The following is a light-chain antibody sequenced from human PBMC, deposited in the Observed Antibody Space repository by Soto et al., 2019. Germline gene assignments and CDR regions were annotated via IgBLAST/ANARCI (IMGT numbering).Light chain of an antibody. V-gene: IGKV3-20*01. J-gene: IGKJ5*01. CDR2: GAS. Sequence: IILTQSPGTLSLSPGERATLSCRASQSVSSSYLAWYQQKPGQAPRLLIYGASSRATGIPDRFSGSGSGTDFTLTINRLEPEDFAVYYCQQYGSSITFGQGTRLE. CDR3: QQYGSSIT. CDR1: QSVSSSY.